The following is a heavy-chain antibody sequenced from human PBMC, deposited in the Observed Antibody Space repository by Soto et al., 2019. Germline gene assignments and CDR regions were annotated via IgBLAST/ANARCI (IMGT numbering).Heavy chain of an antibody. CDR1: GYSFTGYY. CDR2: INPDSGAT. V-gene: IGHV1-2*02. CDR3: ARGDYGTGGYPFPYFDY. D-gene: IGHD2-8*02. J-gene: IGHJ4*02. Sequence: ASVKVSCKASGYSFTGYYIHWVRQAPGQGLEWMGWINPDSGATNYVQNFQGRVTLTSDTSISTASMDLASLTSDDTAVYYCARGDYGTGGYPFPYFDYWGQGTLVTVSS.